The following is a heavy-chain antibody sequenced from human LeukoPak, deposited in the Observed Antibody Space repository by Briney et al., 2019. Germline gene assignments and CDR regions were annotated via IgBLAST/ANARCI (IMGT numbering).Heavy chain of an antibody. CDR1: GFTFSSYA. D-gene: IGHD2-15*01. Sequence: GGSLRLSCAASGFTFSSYAMNWVRQAPGKGLEWVSVISGSGGSTYYADSVKGRFTISRDNSKNALSLQMNSLRAEDTAVYYCATEVAGGHDYWGQGTLVTVSS. J-gene: IGHJ4*02. CDR2: ISGSGGST. V-gene: IGHV3-23*01. CDR3: ATEVAGGHDY.